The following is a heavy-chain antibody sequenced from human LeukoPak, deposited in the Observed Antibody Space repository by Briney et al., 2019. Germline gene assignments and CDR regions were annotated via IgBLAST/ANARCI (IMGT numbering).Heavy chain of an antibody. CDR1: GFTFSDYY. J-gene: IGHJ6*02. V-gene: IGHV3-11*01. CDR3: ARDRSIAARLGSYYYGMDV. CDR2: ISSSGSTI. Sequence: GGSLRLSCAASGFTFSDYYMSWIRQAPGKGLEWVSYISSSGSTIYYADSAKGRFTISRDNAKNSLYLQMNSLRAEDTAVYYCARDRSIAARLGSYYYGMDVWGQGTTVTVSS. D-gene: IGHD6-6*01.